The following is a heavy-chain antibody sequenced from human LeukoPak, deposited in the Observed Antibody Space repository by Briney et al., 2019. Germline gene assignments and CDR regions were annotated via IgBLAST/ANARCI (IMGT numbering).Heavy chain of an antibody. D-gene: IGHD3-22*01. CDR1: GGSISSSSCY. Sequence: SETLSLTCTVSGGSISSSSCYWGWIRQPPGKGLEWIGSIYYSGSTYYNPSLKSRVTISVDTSKNQFSLKLSSVTAADTAVYYCARHIPPPITMIEPYYFDYWGQGTLVTVSS. J-gene: IGHJ4*02. CDR2: IYYSGST. CDR3: ARHIPPPITMIEPYYFDY. V-gene: IGHV4-39*01.